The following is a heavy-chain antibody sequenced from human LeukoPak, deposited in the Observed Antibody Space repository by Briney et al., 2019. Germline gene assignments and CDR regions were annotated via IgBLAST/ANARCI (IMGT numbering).Heavy chain of an antibody. Sequence: PSETLSLTCTVSGVSVSSGSYYWSWLRQPPGKGLEWIVYIYYSGSTNYNPSLKSRVTISVDTSKNQFSLKLSSVTAADTAVYYCAREDSGSYHNTFDYWGQGTLVTVSS. J-gene: IGHJ4*02. CDR1: GVSVSSGSYY. CDR2: IYYSGST. CDR3: AREDSGSYHNTFDY. D-gene: IGHD1-26*01. V-gene: IGHV4-61*01.